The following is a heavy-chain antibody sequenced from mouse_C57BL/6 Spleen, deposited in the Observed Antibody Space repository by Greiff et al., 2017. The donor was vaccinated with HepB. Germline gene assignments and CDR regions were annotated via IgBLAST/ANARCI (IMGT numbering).Heavy chain of an antibody. J-gene: IGHJ1*03. V-gene: IGHV1-80*01. Sequence: VQLQQSGAELVKPGASVKISCKASGYAFSSYWMNWVKQRPGKGLEWIGQIYPGDGDTTYNGKFKGKATLTADKSSSTAYMQLSSLTSEDSAVYFCARPAYYSNYWYFDVWGTGTTVTVSS. D-gene: IGHD2-5*01. CDR3: ARPAYYSNYWYFDV. CDR2: IYPGDGDT. CDR1: GYAFSSYW.